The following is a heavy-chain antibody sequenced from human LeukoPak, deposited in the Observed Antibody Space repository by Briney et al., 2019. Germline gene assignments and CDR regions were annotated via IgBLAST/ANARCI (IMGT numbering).Heavy chain of an antibody. CDR1: GDSVSSNSAA. Sequence: SQTLSLTCAISGDSVSSNSAAWHRIRQSPSRGLEWLGRTYYRSKWYNGYAVSVKSRIIINPDTSKNLFSLQLNSVTPEDTAVYCCAREIRLDTFDIWGQGTMVTVSS. V-gene: IGHV6-1*01. D-gene: IGHD5-18*01. CDR3: AREIRLDTFDI. CDR2: TYYRSKWYN. J-gene: IGHJ3*02.